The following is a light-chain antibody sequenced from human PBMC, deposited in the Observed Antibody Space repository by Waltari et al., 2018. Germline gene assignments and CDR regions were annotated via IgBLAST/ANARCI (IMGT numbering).Light chain of an antibody. J-gene: IGLJ3*02. CDR2: RNT. Sequence: QSVLTQPPSVSGAPGQRVTISCTGSPSNIGADYGVPWYQQVPGTAPKFLIYRNTNRPSGVPDRFSGSKSGTSASLAITGLQAEDEADYYCQSYDSSLSGSVFGGGTKLTVL. V-gene: IGLV1-40*01. CDR1: PSNIGADYG. CDR3: QSYDSSLSGSV.